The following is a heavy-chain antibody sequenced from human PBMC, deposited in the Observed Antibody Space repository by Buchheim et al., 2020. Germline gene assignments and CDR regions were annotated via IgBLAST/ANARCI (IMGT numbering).Heavy chain of an antibody. CDR2: ISGSGGST. CDR3: AKDLLWHTNIAAAGPGY. CDR1: GFTFSSYA. J-gene: IGHJ4*02. V-gene: IGHV3-23*01. Sequence: EVQLLESGGGLVQPGGSLRLSCAASGFTFSSYAMSWVRQAPGQGLEWVSAISGSGGSTYYADSVKGRFTISCDNSKNTLYMLMNSLRAEDTAVYYCAKDLLWHTNIAAAGPGYWGQGTL. D-gene: IGHD6-13*01.